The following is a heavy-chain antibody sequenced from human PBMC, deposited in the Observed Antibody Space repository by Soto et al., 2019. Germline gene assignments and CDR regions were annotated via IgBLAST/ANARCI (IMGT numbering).Heavy chain of an antibody. D-gene: IGHD5-12*01. CDR2: INTDGSST. J-gene: IGHJ4*02. Sequence: PGGSLILSCAASGFTFSSYWMHSVRQAPGKGLVWVSRINTDGSSTTYADSVKGRYTISRDNAKNTLYLQLNSLRAEDTAVDYCARDGGYSVYEIRGQGTLVTVSS. V-gene: IGHV3-74*01. CDR1: GFTFSSYW. CDR3: ARDGGYSVYEI.